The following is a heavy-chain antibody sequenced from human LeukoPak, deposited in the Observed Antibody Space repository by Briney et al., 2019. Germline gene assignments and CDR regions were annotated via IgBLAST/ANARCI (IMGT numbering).Heavy chain of an antibody. D-gene: IGHD6-13*01. CDR3: ARRGVAAAGSLWFDP. CDR2: IYHSGST. Sequence: SETLSLTCAVSGGSISSSNWWSWARQPPGKGLEGIGEIYHSGSTNYNPSLESRVTISVDKSKNQFSLKLSSVTAADTAVYYCARRGVAAAGSLWFDPWGQGTLVTVSS. J-gene: IGHJ5*02. CDR1: GGSISSSNW. V-gene: IGHV4-4*02.